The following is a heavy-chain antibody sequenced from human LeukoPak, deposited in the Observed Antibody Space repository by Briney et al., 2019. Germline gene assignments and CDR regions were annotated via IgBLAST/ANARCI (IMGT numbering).Heavy chain of an antibody. CDR1: GGSFSGYY. CDR2: INHSGST. CDR3: ARPRIAARSPFDY. J-gene: IGHJ4*02. V-gene: IGHV4-34*01. Sequence: SETLSLTCAVYGGSFSGYYWSWIRQPPGKGLEWIGEINHSGSTNYNPSLKSRVTISVDTSKNQFSLKLSSVTAAGTAVYYCARPRIAARSPFDYWGQGTLVTVSS. D-gene: IGHD6-6*01.